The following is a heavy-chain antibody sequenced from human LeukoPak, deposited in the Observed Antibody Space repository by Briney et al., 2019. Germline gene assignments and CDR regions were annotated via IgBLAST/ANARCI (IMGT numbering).Heavy chain of an antibody. V-gene: IGHV4-59*08. Sequence: SETLSLTCTVSGGSISSYYWSWIRQPPGKGLEWIGYIYYSGSTNYNPSLKSRVTISVDTSKNQFSLKLSSVTAADTAVYYCARSNRNAFSTNECYFDYWGQGTLVTVSS. J-gene: IGHJ4*02. CDR2: IYYSGST. D-gene: IGHD1-14*01. CDR3: ARSNRNAFSTNECYFDY. CDR1: GGSISSYY.